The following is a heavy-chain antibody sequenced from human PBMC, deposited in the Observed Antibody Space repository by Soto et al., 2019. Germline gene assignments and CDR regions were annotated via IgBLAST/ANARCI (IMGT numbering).Heavy chain of an antibody. Sequence: EVQLVESGGGLVQPGGSLRLSCAASGFTVSSNYMSWVRQAPGKGLEWVSVIYSGGTTYYADSVKGRFTISRDNSKNTLYLQMNGLRAEDTAVYYCARARVGQWPLNWFDPWGQGTLVTVSS. CDR1: GFTVSSNY. V-gene: IGHV3-66*01. CDR3: ARARVGQWPLNWFDP. J-gene: IGHJ5*02. CDR2: IYSGGTT. D-gene: IGHD6-19*01.